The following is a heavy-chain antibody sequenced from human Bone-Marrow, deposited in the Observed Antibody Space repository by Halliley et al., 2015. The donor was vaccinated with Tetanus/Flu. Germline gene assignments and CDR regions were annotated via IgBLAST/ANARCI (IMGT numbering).Heavy chain of an antibody. Sequence: LRLSCDVSGYSISTDHWWAWIRQPPGKGLEWIGYIHYSRGTDYNPSLKSRVTMSVDTSKNQFSLKLSSVTAVDTAVYFCARNYGKGLYYFDYWGQGTLVTVSS. CDR1: GYSISTDHW. CDR2: IHYSRGT. D-gene: IGHD3-10*01. CDR3: ARNYGKGLYYFDY. J-gene: IGHJ4*02. V-gene: IGHV4-28*01.